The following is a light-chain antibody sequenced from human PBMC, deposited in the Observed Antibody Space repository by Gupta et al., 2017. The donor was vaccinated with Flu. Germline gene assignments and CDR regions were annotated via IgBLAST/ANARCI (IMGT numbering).Light chain of an antibody. Sequence: HWFFQKAGQPPQLLIYELSNRFSGVPDRFTGGGSETDFTLNISRVEAADVGIYSCTPNFPSPYNFGPGT. CDR3: TPNFPSPYN. J-gene: IGKJ5*01. V-gene: IGKV2D-29*01. CDR2: ELS.